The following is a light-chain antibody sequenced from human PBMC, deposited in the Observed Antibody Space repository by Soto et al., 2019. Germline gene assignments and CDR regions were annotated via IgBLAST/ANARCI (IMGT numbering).Light chain of an antibody. CDR2: AAS. Sequence: DIQMTQSRSSLSASVGNRAPLTCRASQGIRHDLGWYQQKPGKAPKRLIYAASSLQSGVPSRFSGSGSETEFTLTISRLQPDDFATYFCNSRAFGQGARLEIK. CDR3: NSRA. J-gene: IGKJ5*01. V-gene: IGKV1-17*01. CDR1: QGIRHD.